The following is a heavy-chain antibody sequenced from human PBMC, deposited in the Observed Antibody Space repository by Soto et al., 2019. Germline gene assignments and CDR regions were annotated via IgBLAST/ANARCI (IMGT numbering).Heavy chain of an antibody. CDR3: ARVALSGGGWLDP. CDR2: INPSSGDT. Sequence: QVQLVQSGSEVKTPGASVNVSCKASGYSFTKYYRHWVRQAPGQGLEWMAIINPSSGDTTYSQKFQCRVTVTSYTSTITVYMELRSLTSEDTAIYYCARVALSGGGWLDPWGQGTLVTVSS. V-gene: IGHV1-46*01. J-gene: IGHJ5*02. CDR1: GYSFTKYY. D-gene: IGHD1-26*01.